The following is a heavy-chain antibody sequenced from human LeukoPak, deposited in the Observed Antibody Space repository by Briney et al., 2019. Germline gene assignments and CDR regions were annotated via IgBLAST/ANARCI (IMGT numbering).Heavy chain of an antibody. CDR2: IIPDSGGT. J-gene: IGHJ4*02. V-gene: IGHV1-2*02. CDR3: STEDKYCTGANCGVF. D-gene: IGHD2-8*02. Sequence: ASVKVSCKASGYTLTKYYIHWVRQAPGQGLEWMGFIIPDSGGTTYQQNFQGRVTMTRDTSISTFYMELSSLRPDDTAVYYCSTEDKYCTGANCGVFWGQGTLVTVSS. CDR1: GYTLTKYY.